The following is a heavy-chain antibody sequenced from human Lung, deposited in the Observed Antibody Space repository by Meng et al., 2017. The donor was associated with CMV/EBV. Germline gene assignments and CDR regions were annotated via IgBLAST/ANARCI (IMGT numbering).Heavy chain of an antibody. CDR2: TFYRSKWYN. CDR3: ARAGRSYLYYFDY. D-gene: IGHD3-22*01. V-gene: IGHV6-1*01. Sequence: SXTLSLXCAISGDSVSSNSAAWNWIRQSPSRGLEWLGTTFYRSKWYNNYGVSVKSRITINADTSKNQLSLQLTSVTPEDTAVYFCARAGRSYLYYFDYWGKGTXVTVSS. CDR1: GDSVSSNSAA. J-gene: IGHJ4*02.